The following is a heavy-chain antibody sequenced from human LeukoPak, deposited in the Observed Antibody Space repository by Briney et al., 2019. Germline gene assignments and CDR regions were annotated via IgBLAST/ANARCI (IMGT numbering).Heavy chain of an antibody. J-gene: IGHJ5*02. D-gene: IGHD3-3*01. V-gene: IGHV4-34*01. CDR2: INHSGST. Sequence: SETLSLTCAVYGGSFSGYYWSWIRQPPGKGLEWIGEINHSGSTNYNPSLKSRVTISVDTSKNQFSLKLSSVTAADTAVYYCARARGRYDFWSGYSHNWFDPWGQGTLGTVSS. CDR1: GGSFSGYY. CDR3: ARARGRYDFWSGYSHNWFDP.